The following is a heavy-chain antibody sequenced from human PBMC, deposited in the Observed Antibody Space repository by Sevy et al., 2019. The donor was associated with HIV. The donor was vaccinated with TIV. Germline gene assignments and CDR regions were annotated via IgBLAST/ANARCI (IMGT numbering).Heavy chain of an antibody. V-gene: IGHV1-8*02. D-gene: IGHD1-7*01. Sequence: ASVKVSCKASGDTFSTYDINWVRQAPGQGLEWMGWMSPKSGSTGFAQKFQGRLTMTRDTSINTAYMELSSLRSEDTAVYYCVSGGSGDVGNYGYYYYGMDVWGQGTTVTVSS. CDR1: GDTFSTYD. CDR3: VSGGSGDVGNYGYYYYGMDV. J-gene: IGHJ6*02. CDR2: MSPKSGST.